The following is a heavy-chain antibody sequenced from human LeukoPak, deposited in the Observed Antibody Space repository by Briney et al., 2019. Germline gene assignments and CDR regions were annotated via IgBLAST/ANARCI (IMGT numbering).Heavy chain of an antibody. CDR3: ATEDILTGSLDY. D-gene: IGHD3-9*01. V-gene: IGHV1-24*01. CDR2: FDPEDGET. Sequence: ASVKVSCKVSGYTLIELFMHWVGPAPGKGREWMGGFDPEDGETIYAQKFQDRVTMTEDTSTDTAYMELSSLRSKDTAVYYCATEDILTGSLDYWGQGTLVTVSS. CDR1: GYTLIELF. J-gene: IGHJ4*02.